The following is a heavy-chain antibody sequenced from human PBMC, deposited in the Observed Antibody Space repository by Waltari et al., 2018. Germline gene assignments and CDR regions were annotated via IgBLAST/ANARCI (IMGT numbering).Heavy chain of an antibody. J-gene: IGHJ4*02. CDR1: GFTFGVYW. Sequence: EMQLVESGGGLVQPGGSLRLPCTASGFTFGVYWMTWVRQAPGKGLAWVPTISPDGRSKTYVDAVRGRFTVSRDNTKNSLYLQMNSLRLEDSALYYCATNRGYYALDYWAQGTLVTVSS. V-gene: IGHV3-7*01. D-gene: IGHD1-26*01. CDR2: ISPDGRSK. CDR3: ATNRGYYALDY.